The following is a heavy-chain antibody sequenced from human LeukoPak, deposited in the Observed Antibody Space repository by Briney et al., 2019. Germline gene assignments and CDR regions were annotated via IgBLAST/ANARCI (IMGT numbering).Heavy chain of an antibody. Sequence: PSETLSLTCTVSGDSISSSSYYWGWIRQPPGKGLEWIGSVYYSGSTYYNPSLKSRVTISVDTSKNQFSLKLSSVTAADTAVYYCARHDCGDYGAHAFDIWGQGTMVTVSS. V-gene: IGHV4-39*01. CDR2: VYYSGST. CDR1: GDSISSSSYY. CDR3: ARHDCGDYGAHAFDI. J-gene: IGHJ3*02. D-gene: IGHD4-17*01.